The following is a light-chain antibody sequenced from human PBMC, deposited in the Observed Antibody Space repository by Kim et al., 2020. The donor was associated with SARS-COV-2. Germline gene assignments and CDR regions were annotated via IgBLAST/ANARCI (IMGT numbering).Light chain of an antibody. V-gene: IGLV2-14*03. CDR1: SCAVGGYNY. J-gene: IGLJ2*01. Sequence: GQSITLSCTATSCAVGGYNYFSWYQQHPAKAPPLMIYDVSNRPSGVSNGFSGSKSGNTASLPISGLQAEDEADYYCSSYTSSSTVVFGGGTQLTVL. CDR2: DVS. CDR3: SSYTSSSTVV.